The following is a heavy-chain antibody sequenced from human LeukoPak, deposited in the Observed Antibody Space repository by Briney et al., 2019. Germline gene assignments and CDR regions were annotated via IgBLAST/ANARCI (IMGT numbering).Heavy chain of an antibody. V-gene: IGHV3-66*01. CDR3: ARGYYGSGSYYPYPGYYYGMDV. D-gene: IGHD3-10*01. CDR1: GFTVSSNY. CDR2: IYSGGST. Sequence: GGSLRLSCAASGFTVSSNYMSWVRQAPGKGLEWVSVIYSGGSTYYADSVKGRFTISRDNSKNTLYLQMNSLRAEDTAVYYCARGYYGSGSYYPYPGYYYGMDVWGQGTTVTVSS. J-gene: IGHJ6*02.